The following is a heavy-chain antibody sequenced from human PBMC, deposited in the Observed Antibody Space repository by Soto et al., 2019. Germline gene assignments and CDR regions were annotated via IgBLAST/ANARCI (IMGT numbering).Heavy chain of an antibody. J-gene: IGHJ4*02. CDR3: ARHRRAYSGSYYWPDS. CDR2: IYYSGST. Sequence: QPPSYPVSGGSISSYYWTWIRQPPGKGLEWIEYIYYSGSTNYNPSLKSRVTISVDTSKNQFSLKLSSVTAADTAVYYCARHRRAYSGSYYWPDSWGQGTLVTVSS. D-gene: IGHD1-26*01. CDR1: GGSISSYY. V-gene: IGHV4-59*08.